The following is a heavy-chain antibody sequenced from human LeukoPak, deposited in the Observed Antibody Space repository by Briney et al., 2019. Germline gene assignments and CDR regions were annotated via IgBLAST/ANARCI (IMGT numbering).Heavy chain of an antibody. Sequence: GASVKVSCKASGYTFTAYYMHWVRQAPGQGLESMGWINPNSGATNYAQKFQGRVTMTRDTSISTAYMELSRLRSDDTAVYYCAPTGQTSGWYYFDYWGQGTLVTASS. V-gene: IGHV1-2*02. CDR3: APTGQTSGWYYFDY. CDR1: GYTFTAYY. D-gene: IGHD6-19*01. J-gene: IGHJ4*02. CDR2: INPNSGAT.